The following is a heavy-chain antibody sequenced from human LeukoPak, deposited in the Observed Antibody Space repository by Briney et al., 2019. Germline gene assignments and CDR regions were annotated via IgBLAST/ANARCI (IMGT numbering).Heavy chain of an antibody. J-gene: IGHJ4*02. CDR2: ISSSSSYI. V-gene: IGHV3-21*01. D-gene: IGHD4-17*01. CDR1: GFTFSGYS. CDR3: ARERTPLYPGDYCFDY. Sequence: TGGSLRLSCAASGFTFSGYSMNWVRQAPGKGLEWVSSISSSSSYIYYADSVKGRFTISRDNAKNSLYLQMNSLRAEDTAVYYCARERTPLYPGDYCFDYWGQGTLVTVSS.